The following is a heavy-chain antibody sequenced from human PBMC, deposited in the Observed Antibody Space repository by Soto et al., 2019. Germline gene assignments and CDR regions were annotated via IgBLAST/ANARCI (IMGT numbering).Heavy chain of an antibody. D-gene: IGHD1-26*01. V-gene: IGHV4-59*01. J-gene: IGHJ4*02. CDR3: AREGGGSYSDS. CDR2: INYSGST. Sequence: SETLSLTCSVSAGSISTYYWSWIRQPPGKGLEWIGYINYSGSTNYNPSLKSRVTMSVDTSKNQFSLRLTSVTAADTAVYYCAREGGGSYSDSWGQGTLVTVSS. CDR1: AGSISTYY.